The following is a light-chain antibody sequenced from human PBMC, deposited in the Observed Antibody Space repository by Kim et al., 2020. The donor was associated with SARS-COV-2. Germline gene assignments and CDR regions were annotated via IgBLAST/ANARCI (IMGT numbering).Light chain of an antibody. Sequence: SSELTQDPAVSVAFGQTVSFTCQGDSLRTYYAGWYQQKPGQAPVLVIYGKNNRPSGIPDRFSGSSSGDTASLTITGAQAEDEADYYCNSRDSSGNLYVFGTGTKVTVL. CDR3: NSRDSSGNLYV. CDR2: GKN. CDR1: SLRTYY. V-gene: IGLV3-19*01. J-gene: IGLJ1*01.